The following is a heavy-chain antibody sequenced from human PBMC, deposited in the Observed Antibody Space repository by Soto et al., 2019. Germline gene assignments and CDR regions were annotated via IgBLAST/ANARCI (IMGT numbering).Heavy chain of an antibody. J-gene: IGHJ6*02. CDR3: AKTWGGFRGYYYYGMDV. D-gene: IGHD3-10*01. CDR1: GFTFSSYA. Sequence: GGSLRLSCAVPGFTFSSYAMSWVRQAPGKGLEWVSAISGSGGSTYYADSVKGRFTISRDNSKNTLYLQMNSLRAEDTAVYYCAKTWGGFRGYYYYGMDVWGQGTTVTVSS. V-gene: IGHV3-23*01. CDR2: ISGSGGST.